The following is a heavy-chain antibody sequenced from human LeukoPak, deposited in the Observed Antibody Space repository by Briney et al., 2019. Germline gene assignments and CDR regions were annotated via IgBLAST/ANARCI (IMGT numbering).Heavy chain of an antibody. D-gene: IGHD2-15*01. CDR3: ARDLVGYCSGGSCPHYGMDV. J-gene: IGHJ6*02. CDR1: GYTFTSYG. CDR2: INTYNGNT. V-gene: IGHV1-18*01. Sequence: ASVKVSCKASGYTFTSYGISWVRQAPGQGLEWMGWINTYNGNTNYAQKLQGRVTMTTDTSTSTAYMELRSLRSEDTAVYYCARDLVGYCSGGSCPHYGMDVWGQGTTVTVSS.